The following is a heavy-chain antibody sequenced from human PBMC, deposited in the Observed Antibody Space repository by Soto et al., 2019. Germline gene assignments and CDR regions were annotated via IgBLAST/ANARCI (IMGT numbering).Heavy chain of an antibody. V-gene: IGHV3-53*01. CDR1: GFTVSSNY. CDR2: IYSGGST. D-gene: IGHD6-19*01. J-gene: IGHJ6*02. Sequence: GGSLRLSCAASGFTVSSNYMSWVRQAPGKGLEWVSVIYSGGSTYYADSVKGRFTISRDNSKNTLYLQMNSLRAEDTAVYYCAGDLAAPGRGGYYYYGMDVWGQGTTVTVSS. CDR3: AGDLAAPGRGGYYYYGMDV.